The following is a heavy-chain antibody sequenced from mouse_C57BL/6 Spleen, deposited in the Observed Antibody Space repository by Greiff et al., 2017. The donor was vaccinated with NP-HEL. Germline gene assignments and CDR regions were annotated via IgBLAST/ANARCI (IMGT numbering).Heavy chain of an antibody. CDR2: ISYDGSN. V-gene: IGHV3-6*01. CDR1: GYSITSGYY. Sequence: EVQLQESGPGLVKPSQSLSLTCSVTGYSITSGYYWNWIRQFPGNKLEWMGYISYDGSNNYNPSLKNRISITRDTSKNQFFLKLNSVTTEDTATYYCARALYYCDYWGQGTTLTVSS. J-gene: IGHJ2*01. CDR3: ARALYYCDY.